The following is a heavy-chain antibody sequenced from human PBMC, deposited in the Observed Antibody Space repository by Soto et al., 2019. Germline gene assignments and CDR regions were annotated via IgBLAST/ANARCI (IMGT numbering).Heavy chain of an antibody. CDR2: IYYSGST. CDR3: ARLDYGDYGEEDY. CDR1: GGSISSSSYY. D-gene: IGHD4-17*01. Sequence: QLQLQESGPGLVKPSETLSLTCTVSGGSISSSSYYWGWIRQPPGKGLEWIGSIYYSGSTYYNPSLKSRVTISVDTSKNQFSLKLSSVTAADTAVYYCARLDYGDYGEEDYWGQGTLVTVSS. V-gene: IGHV4-39*01. J-gene: IGHJ4*02.